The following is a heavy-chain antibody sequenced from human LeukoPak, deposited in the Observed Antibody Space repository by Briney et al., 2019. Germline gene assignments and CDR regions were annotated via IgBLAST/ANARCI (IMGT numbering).Heavy chain of an antibody. Sequence: ASVTVSCKASGYTFTSYAMHWVRQAPGQRLEWMGWINAGNGNTKYSQKFQGRVTITRDTSASTAYMELSSLRSEDTAVYYCARGPKRGYESDYWGQGTLVTVSA. D-gene: IGHD5-18*01. V-gene: IGHV1-3*01. J-gene: IGHJ4*02. CDR1: GYTFTSYA. CDR2: INAGNGNT. CDR3: ARGPKRGYESDY.